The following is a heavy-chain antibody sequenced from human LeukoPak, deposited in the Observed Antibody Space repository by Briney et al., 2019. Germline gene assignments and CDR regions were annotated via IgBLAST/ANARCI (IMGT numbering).Heavy chain of an antibody. CDR1: GFTFSSYA. CDR2: ISYDGSNK. Sequence: GRSLRLSCAASGFTFSSYAMHWVRQAPGKGLEWVAVISYDGSNKYYADSVKGRFTISRDNSKNTLYLQMNSLRAEDTAVYYCAGGHQLLWGQGTLVTVSS. J-gene: IGHJ4*02. D-gene: IGHD2-2*01. CDR3: AGGHQLL. V-gene: IGHV3-30*01.